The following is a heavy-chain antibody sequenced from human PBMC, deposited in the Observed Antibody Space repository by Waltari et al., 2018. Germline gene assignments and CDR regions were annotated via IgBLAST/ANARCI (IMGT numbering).Heavy chain of an antibody. CDR1: GYTFPSYY. D-gene: IGHD4-17*01. CDR3: ARGNYGGNSGFDY. V-gene: IGHV1-46*01. Sequence: QVQLVQSGAEVKKPGASVKVSCKASGYTFPSYYIHCVRQAPGQGLEWMGIINPRLGSTSYAQKFQGRVTVTRDTSTSAVYMELSSLRSEDTAMYYCARGNYGGNSGFDYWGQGTLVTVSS. CDR2: INPRLGST. J-gene: IGHJ4*02.